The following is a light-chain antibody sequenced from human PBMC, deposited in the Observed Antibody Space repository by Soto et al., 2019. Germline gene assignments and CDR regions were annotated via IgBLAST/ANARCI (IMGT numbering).Light chain of an antibody. J-gene: IGKJ1*01. V-gene: IGKV2-28*01. Sequence: DIVMTQSPVSLPVTPGEPASISCRSSQSLLHSNGFNYLGWYVQKPGQSPQLLISLASTRASGVPDRLSGSASGTDFTLNISRVEAEDVGGYYCRQALQAWTFGQGTKVEIK. CDR3: RQALQAWT. CDR1: QSLLHSNGFNY. CDR2: LAS.